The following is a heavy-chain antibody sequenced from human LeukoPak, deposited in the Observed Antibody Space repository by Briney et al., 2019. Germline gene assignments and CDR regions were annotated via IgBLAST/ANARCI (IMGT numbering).Heavy chain of an antibody. D-gene: IGHD6-6*01. CDR1: GFTFSDYW. CDR2: IKQDGSQR. J-gene: IGHJ4*02. V-gene: IGHV3-7*01. Sequence: GGSLRLSCTASGFTFSDYWMTWVRQAPGKGPDWGANIKQDGSQRYYVDSVRGRFTISRDNAKNSLFLQMNGLRAEDTAVYYCARRGGSSSRRSPIDYWGQGTPVTVSS. CDR3: ARRGGSSSRRSPIDY.